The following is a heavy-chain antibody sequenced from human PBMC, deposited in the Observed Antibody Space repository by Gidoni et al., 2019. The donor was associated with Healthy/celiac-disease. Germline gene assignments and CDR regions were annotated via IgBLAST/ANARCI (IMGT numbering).Heavy chain of an antibody. D-gene: IGHD3-22*01. Sequence: VQPGRSLRLSCAASGFRFSVYGLHWVRQAPGKGLVWVAAISYDGSHKYYVDSVKGRFTISRDNSKNTLYLQMNSLRGEDTAVYYCAQEDTSGYYVFDYWGQGALGTVSS. CDR1: GFRFSVYG. CDR2: ISYDGSHK. J-gene: IGHJ4*02. CDR3: AQEDTSGYYVFDY. V-gene: IGHV3-30*18.